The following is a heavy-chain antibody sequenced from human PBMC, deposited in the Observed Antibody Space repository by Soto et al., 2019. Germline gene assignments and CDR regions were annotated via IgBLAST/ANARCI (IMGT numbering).Heavy chain of an antibody. Sequence: EVQLVESGGGLVKPGGYLRLSCAASGCTFSSYSMNWVRQAPGKGLEWVSSISSSSSYIYYADSVKGRFTISRDNAKNSLYLQMNSLRAEDTAVYYCARDSSSWYNYYYMDDWGRGTTVTVSS. CDR2: ISSSSSYI. CDR3: ARDSSSWYNYYYMDD. V-gene: IGHV3-21*01. D-gene: IGHD6-13*01. J-gene: IGHJ6*03. CDR1: GCTFSSYS.